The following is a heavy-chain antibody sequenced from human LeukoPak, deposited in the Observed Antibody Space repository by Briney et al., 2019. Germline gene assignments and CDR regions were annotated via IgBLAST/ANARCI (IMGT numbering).Heavy chain of an antibody. J-gene: IGHJ3*02. CDR1: GFIVSSSY. CDR2: IYSGGST. Sequence: GSLRLSCAASGFIVSSSYMNWVRQCPGKGLEWVSVIYSGGSTYFADSVKGRFTISRDNSKNTLYLQMNSLRAEDTAVYYCARGASYSSDWYDAFDIWGQGTMVTVSS. V-gene: IGHV3-53*01. D-gene: IGHD6-19*01. CDR3: ARGASYSSDWYDAFDI.